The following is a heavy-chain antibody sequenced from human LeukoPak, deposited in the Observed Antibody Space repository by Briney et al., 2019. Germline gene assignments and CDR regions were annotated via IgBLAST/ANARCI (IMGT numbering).Heavy chain of an antibody. CDR2: IWHSGYT. Sequence: SGTLSLTCAVSGGSISKTNWWSWVRQSPGTGLEWIGEIWHSGYTNYNPSLKSRVTISVDTSKNQFSLKLSSVTAADTAVYYCARVGEWELEDAFDIWGQGTMVTVSS. D-gene: IGHD1-26*01. CDR1: GGSISKTNW. CDR3: ARVGEWELEDAFDI. V-gene: IGHV4-4*02. J-gene: IGHJ3*02.